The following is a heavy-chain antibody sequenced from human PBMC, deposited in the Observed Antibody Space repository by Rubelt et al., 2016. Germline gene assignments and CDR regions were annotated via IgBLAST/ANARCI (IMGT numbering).Heavy chain of an antibody. Sequence: QVQLQESGPGLVKPSETLSLTCTVSGGSISAYYCSWIRQPPGKGLEWIGYIYYSGSTSYNPSLKSRVTISVDTSKNQFSLKLSSVTAADTAVYYCATSPRSGCYAQFDPWGQGTLVTVSS. CDR1: GGSISAYY. V-gene: IGHV4-59*01. CDR3: ATSPRSGCYAQFDP. D-gene: IGHD3-3*01. J-gene: IGHJ5*02. CDR2: IYYSGST.